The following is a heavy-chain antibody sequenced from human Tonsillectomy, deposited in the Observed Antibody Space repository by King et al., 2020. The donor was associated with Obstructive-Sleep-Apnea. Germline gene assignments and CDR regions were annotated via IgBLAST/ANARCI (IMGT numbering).Heavy chain of an antibody. CDR2: ISYDGSNK. V-gene: IGHV3-30*04. CDR1: GFTFSSYA. D-gene: IGHD3-3*01. Sequence: VQLVQSGGGVVQPGRSLRLSCAASGFTFSSYAMHWVRQAPGKGLEWGAVISYDGSNKYYADTVKGRFTISRDNSKNTRYLQMNSLRAEDTAVYYCATTRFLEWLLLEYWGQGTLVTVSS. J-gene: IGHJ4*02. CDR3: ATTRFLEWLLLEY.